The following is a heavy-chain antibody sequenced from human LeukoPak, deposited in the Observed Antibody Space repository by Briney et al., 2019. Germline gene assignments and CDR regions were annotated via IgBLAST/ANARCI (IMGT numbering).Heavy chain of an antibody. J-gene: IGHJ6*02. V-gene: IGHV3-53*01. D-gene: IGHD5-18*01. CDR1: GFTVSSNY. CDR3: ARGAWSYGYHYYYGMDV. CDR2: IYSGGST. Sequence: GGSLRLSCAASGFTVSSNYMSWVRQAPGKGLEWVSVIYSGGSTYYADSVKGRFTISRDNSKNTLYLQMNSLRAEDTAVYYCARGAWSYGYHYYYGMDVWGQGTTVTVSS.